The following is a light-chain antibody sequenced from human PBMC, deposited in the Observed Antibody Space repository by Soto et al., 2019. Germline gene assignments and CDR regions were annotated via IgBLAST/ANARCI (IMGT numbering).Light chain of an antibody. CDR2: SVS. V-gene: IGKV1D-12*01. CDR3: QQANSFPVT. CDR1: KGVGNG. Sequence: DTQMTQSQSSLSPLVGDRVTATCRPSKGVGNGLAWYQKKPGQAPKLLIYSVSTLQSGVPPRFSGSGSGTDFTLTISSLQPEDVATYYCQQANSFPVTFGPGTKVDIK. J-gene: IGKJ3*01.